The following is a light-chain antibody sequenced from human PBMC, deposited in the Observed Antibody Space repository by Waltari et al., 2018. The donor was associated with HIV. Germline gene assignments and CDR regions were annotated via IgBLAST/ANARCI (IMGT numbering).Light chain of an antibody. J-gene: IGKJ1*01. CDR1: PTISYSSKNKHF. Sequence: DIVMTQSPDSLALSLGERATVRCMSSPTISYSSKNKHFLAWYQQRPGQTPRLLIYGASTRASGVPDRFGGSGSGTHFTLIINSLQSEDVATYFCQQYYNVPPTFGPGTKVEI. V-gene: IGKV4-1*01. CDR2: GAS. CDR3: QQYYNVPPT.